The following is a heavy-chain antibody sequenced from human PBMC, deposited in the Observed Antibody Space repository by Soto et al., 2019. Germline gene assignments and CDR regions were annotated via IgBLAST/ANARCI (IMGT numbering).Heavy chain of an antibody. J-gene: IGHJ4*02. CDR3: ARAGYTSSWYLGLLDY. Sequence: QVQLQESGPGLVKPSETLSLTCTVSGGSISSSYWSWIRHPPGKGLEWIGYIYYSESTNYNPSLESRVTVSVYTSKNQFSLKLSSVTAADTAVYYCARAGYTSSWYLGLLDYWGQGTLVTVSS. CDR2: IYYSEST. V-gene: IGHV4-59*01. CDR1: GGSISSSY. D-gene: IGHD6-13*01.